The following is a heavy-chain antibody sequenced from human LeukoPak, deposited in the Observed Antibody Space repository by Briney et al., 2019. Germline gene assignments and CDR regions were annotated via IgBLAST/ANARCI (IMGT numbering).Heavy chain of an antibody. CDR1: GFTFSSYS. CDR3: AREVSIAAPSPDY. V-gene: IGHV3-21*01. D-gene: IGHD6-6*01. J-gene: IGHJ4*02. CDR2: ISSSSYI. Sequence: PGGSLRLSCAASGFTFSSYSMNWVRQAPGKGLEWVSSISSSSYIYYADSVKGRFTISRDNAKNSLYLQMNSLRAEDTAVYYCAREVSIAAPSPDYWGQGTLVTVSS.